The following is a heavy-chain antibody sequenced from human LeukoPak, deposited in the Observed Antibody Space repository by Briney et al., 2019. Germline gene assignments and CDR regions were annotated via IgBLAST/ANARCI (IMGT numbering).Heavy chain of an antibody. J-gene: IGHJ4*02. CDR2: ISSSSSYI. Sequence: GGSLRLSCAASGFIFSGAWMNWVRQAPGKGLEWVSSISSSSSYIYYADSVKGRFTISRDNAKNSLYLQMNSLRAEDTAVYYCARALSRSSSLRNWGQGTPVTVSS. CDR3: ARALSRSSSLRN. CDR1: GFIFSGAW. D-gene: IGHD6-6*01. V-gene: IGHV3-21*01.